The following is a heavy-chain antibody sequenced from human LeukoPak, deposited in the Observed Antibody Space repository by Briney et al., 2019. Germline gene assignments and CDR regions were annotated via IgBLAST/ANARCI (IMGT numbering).Heavy chain of an antibody. V-gene: IGHV3-23*01. CDR3: AKDGDYYGSGTLDY. CDR1: GFTFSSYG. Sequence: GRSLRLSCAASGFTFSSYGMHWVRQAPGKGLEWVSAISSSGGYTYYADSLKGRFTISRDNSKNTLYLQMNSLRAEDTALYYCAKDGDYYGSGTLDYWGQGTLVTVSS. D-gene: IGHD3-10*01. J-gene: IGHJ4*02. CDR2: ISSSGGYT.